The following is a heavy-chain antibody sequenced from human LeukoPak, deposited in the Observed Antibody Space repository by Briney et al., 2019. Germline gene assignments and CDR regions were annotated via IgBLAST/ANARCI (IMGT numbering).Heavy chain of an antibody. Sequence: PGGSLRLSCAASGFTFSAYTMNWVRHAPGKGVEWVSSIKASDNYIYYAASVAGRFTISTDAAQNSLYLQMDSLRAEDTATYYCARSRSMSKNDKNLRYWGQGTLVTVSS. CDR1: GFTFSAYT. V-gene: IGHV3-21*01. J-gene: IGHJ4*02. CDR2: IKASDNYI. D-gene: IGHD1-26*01. CDR3: ARSRSMSKNDKNLRY.